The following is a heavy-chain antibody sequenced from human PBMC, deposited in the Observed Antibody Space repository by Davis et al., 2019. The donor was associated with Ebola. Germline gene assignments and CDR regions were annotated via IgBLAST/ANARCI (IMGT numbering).Heavy chain of an antibody. CDR1: GFTFSGFA. J-gene: IGHJ5*02. D-gene: IGHD2-15*01. Sequence: PGGSLRLSCAASGFTFSGFAMHWVRPTPGTGLEWVAVIWYDGSHQYYADSVKGRFTISRDNSKNTVHLQMNSLRVEDTAVYYCAREGCSGGSCSSSSRGWIDPWGQGTLVTVSS. CDR2: IWYDGSHQ. V-gene: IGHV3-33*01. CDR3: AREGCSGGSCSSSSRGWIDP.